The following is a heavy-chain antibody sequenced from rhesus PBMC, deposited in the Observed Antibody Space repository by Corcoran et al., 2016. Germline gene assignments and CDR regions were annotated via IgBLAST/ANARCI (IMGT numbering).Heavy chain of an antibody. Sequence: QVQLQESGPGPVKPSETLSLTCAVSGGSISDSYYWNWIRQPPGKGLECLGNIYGNTGVTYYKPALKSRVTISKDTSKTQFFLKLTSVTAADTAVYCCARAPTLASTGGHFDYGGQGVLVTVSS. J-gene: IGHJ4*01. D-gene: IGHD1-44*02. V-gene: IGHV4S9*01. CDR1: GGSISDSYY. CDR2: IYGNTGVT. CDR3: ARAPTLASTGGHFDY.